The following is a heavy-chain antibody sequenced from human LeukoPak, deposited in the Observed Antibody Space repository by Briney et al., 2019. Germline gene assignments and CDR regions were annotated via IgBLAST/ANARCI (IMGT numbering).Heavy chain of an antibody. J-gene: IGHJ4*02. CDR3: ARGPPTSY. CDR1: GGSISSYY. V-gene: IGHV4-59*01. Sequence: PSETLSLTCTVSGGSISSYYWSWIRQPPRKGLEWIGYIYYSGSTNYNPSLKSRVTISVDTSKNQFSLKLSSVTAADTAVYYCARGPPTSYWGQGTLVTVSS. CDR2: IYYSGST.